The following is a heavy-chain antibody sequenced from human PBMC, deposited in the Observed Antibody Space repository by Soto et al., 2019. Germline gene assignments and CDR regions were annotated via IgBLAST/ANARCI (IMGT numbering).Heavy chain of an antibody. CDR2: IWYDGSNK. CDR3: ASSIN. J-gene: IGHJ4*02. Sequence: LRLSCAASGFPFSSYGMHWVRQAPGKGLDWVGVIWYDGSNKDYAESVKGRFTISRDNSKNMLYLQMNSLRVDDTAVYYCASSINWGQGTLVTVSS. CDR1: GFPFSSYG. V-gene: IGHV3-33*03.